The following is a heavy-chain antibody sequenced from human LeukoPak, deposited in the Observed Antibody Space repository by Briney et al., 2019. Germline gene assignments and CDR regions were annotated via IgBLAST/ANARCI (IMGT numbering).Heavy chain of an antibody. Sequence: SETLSLTCTVSGGSISSYYWSWIRQPAGKGLEWIGRIYTSGSTNYNPSHKSRVTMSVDTSKNQFSLKLSSVTAADTAVYYCARDLDSSGYYSSSGFDYWGQGTLVTVSS. V-gene: IGHV4-4*07. J-gene: IGHJ4*02. CDR2: IYTSGST. CDR1: GGSISSYY. CDR3: ARDLDSSGYYSSSGFDY. D-gene: IGHD3-22*01.